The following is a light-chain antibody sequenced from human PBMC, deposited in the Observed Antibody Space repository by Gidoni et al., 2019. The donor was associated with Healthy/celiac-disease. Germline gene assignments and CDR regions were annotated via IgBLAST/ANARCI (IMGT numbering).Light chain of an antibody. CDR2: GAS. J-gene: IGKJ3*01. V-gene: IGKV3-20*01. CDR3: QQYGRSSFT. Sequence: LSCRASKSVSSSYLAWYQQKPGQAPRLLIYGASSRATGIPDRFSGSGSGTDFTLTISRLEPEDFAVYYCQQYGRSSFTFGPGTKVDIK. CDR1: KSVSSSY.